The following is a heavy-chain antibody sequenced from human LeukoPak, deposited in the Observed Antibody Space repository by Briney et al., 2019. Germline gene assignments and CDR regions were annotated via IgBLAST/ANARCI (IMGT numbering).Heavy chain of an antibody. Sequence: PGRSLRLSCAASGFTFSSYAMHWVRQAPGKGLEWVAVISYDGSNKYYADSVKGRFTISRDNSKNTLYLQMNSLRAEDTAVYYCARDQRFWSGYYFQDYWGQGTLVTVSS. J-gene: IGHJ4*02. CDR3: ARDQRFWSGYYFQDY. CDR2: ISYDGSNK. D-gene: IGHD3-3*01. CDR1: GFTFSSYA. V-gene: IGHV3-30-3*01.